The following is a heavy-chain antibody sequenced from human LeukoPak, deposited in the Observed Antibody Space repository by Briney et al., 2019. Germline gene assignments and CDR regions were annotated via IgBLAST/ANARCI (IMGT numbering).Heavy chain of an antibody. D-gene: IGHD3-22*01. CDR1: GGSFSGYY. Sequence: SETLSLTCAVYGGSFSGYYWSWIRQPPGKGLEWIGEINHSGSTNYNPFLKSRVTVSVDTSKNQFSLKLSSVTAADTAVYYCARPMTYYYDSSGYYTDAFDIWGQGTMVTVSS. V-gene: IGHV4-34*01. CDR2: INHSGST. J-gene: IGHJ3*02. CDR3: ARPMTYYYDSSGYYTDAFDI.